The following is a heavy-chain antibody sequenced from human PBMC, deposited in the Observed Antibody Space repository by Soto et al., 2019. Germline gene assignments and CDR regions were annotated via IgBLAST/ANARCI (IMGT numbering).Heavy chain of an antibody. CDR2: IYYSGST. CDR3: ASRHSSPYFDY. Sequence: SETLSLTCTVSGVTISSGDYYWSWIRQPPGKGLEWIGSIYYSGSTYYNPSLKSRVTISVDTSKNQFSLKLNSVTAADTAVYYCASRHSSPYFDYWGQGTLVTVPQ. J-gene: IGHJ4*02. V-gene: IGHV4-30-4*01. CDR1: GVTISSGDYY. D-gene: IGHD6-13*01.